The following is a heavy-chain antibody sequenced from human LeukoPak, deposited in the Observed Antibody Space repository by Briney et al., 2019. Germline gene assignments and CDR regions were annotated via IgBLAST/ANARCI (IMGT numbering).Heavy chain of an antibody. CDR3: ARAYYDSSGYYWKSAGDWFDP. V-gene: IGHV1-2*06. CDR1: GYTFTGYY. J-gene: IGHJ5*02. Sequence: GASVKVSCKASGYTFTGYYMHWVRQAPGQGLEWMGRINPNSGGTNYAQKFQGRVTMTRDTSISTAYMELSRLRSDDTAVYYCARAYYDSSGYYWKSAGDWFDPWGQGTLVTVSS. D-gene: IGHD3-22*01. CDR2: INPNSGGT.